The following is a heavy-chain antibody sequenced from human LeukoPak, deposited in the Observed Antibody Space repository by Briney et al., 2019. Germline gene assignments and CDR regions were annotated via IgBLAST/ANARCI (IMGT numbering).Heavy chain of an antibody. CDR1: GFTFSSYG. CDR2: IRYDGSNK. CDR3: ATENGVTMVRGVIKPFDY. D-gene: IGHD3-10*01. V-gene: IGHV3-30*02. J-gene: IGHJ4*02. Sequence: GGSLRLSCAASGFTFSSYGMHWVRQAPGKGLEWVAFIRYDGSNKYYADSVKGRFTISRDNSKNTLYLQMNSLRAEDTAVYYCATENGVTMVRGVIKPFDYWGQGTLVTVSS.